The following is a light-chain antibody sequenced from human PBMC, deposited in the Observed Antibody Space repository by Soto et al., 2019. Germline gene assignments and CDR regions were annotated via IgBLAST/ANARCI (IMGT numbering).Light chain of an antibody. Sequence: DIQMTQSPTSLSASVGDRVTITCRASQGIRNFVAWYQQKPGKAPKLLIYAASTLQSGVPSRCSGSGSGTDFSLTITSLQPDDVATYSCQKYSSVPVFGPGTKVDIQ. CDR2: AAS. V-gene: IGKV1-27*01. CDR1: QGIRNF. CDR3: QKYSSVPV. J-gene: IGKJ3*01.